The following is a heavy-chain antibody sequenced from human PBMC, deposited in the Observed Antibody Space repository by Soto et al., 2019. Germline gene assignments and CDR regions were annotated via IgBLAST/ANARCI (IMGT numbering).Heavy chain of an antibody. CDR1: GGSISRGGYY. J-gene: IGHJ4*02. Sequence: QVQLQESGPGLVKPSQTLSLSCTVSGGSISRGGYYWSWIRQHPGKGLEWIGFIYYSGSTNYNPSLKSRVFLPVDTSKNQFYLKLSSVTAADTAVYYCATFVNDLNASGRYSKNYYWGQGTLVIVSS. D-gene: IGHD3-10*01. V-gene: IGHV4-31*03. CDR2: IYYSGST. CDR3: ATFVNDLNASGRYSKNYY.